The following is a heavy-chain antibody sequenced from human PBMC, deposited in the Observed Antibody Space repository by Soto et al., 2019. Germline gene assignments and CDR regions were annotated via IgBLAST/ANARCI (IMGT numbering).Heavy chain of an antibody. J-gene: IGHJ6*02. D-gene: IGHD6-13*01. CDR1: GFTFSSYG. V-gene: IGHV3-30*18. Sequence: PGGSLRLSCAASGFTFSSYGMHWVRQAPGKGLEWVAVISYDGGNRYYADSVKGRFTISGDNSKHTVYLQMNSLRPEDTAVYYCAKPIASADSFYYAMDVWGQGTTVTVS. CDR3: AKPIASADSFYYAMDV. CDR2: ISYDGGNR.